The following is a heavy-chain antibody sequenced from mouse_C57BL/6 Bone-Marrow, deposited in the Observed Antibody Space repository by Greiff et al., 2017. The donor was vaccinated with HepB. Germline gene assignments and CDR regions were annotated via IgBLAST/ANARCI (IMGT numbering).Heavy chain of an antibody. V-gene: IGHV1-26*01. CDR1: GYTFTDYY. CDR2: INPNNGGT. D-gene: IGHD2-5*01. Sequence: EVQLQQSGPELVKPGASVKISCKASGYTFTDYYMNWVKQSHGKSLEWIGDINPNNGGTSYNQKFKGKATLTVDKSSSTAYMELRSLTSEDSAVYYSHYYSNYGGYWGQGTSVTVSS. J-gene: IGHJ4*01. CDR3: HYYSNYGGY.